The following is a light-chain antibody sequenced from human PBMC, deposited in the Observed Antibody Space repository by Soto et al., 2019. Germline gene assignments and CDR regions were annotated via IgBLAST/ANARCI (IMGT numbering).Light chain of an antibody. CDR1: QSVSSSY. V-gene: IGKV3-20*01. Sequence: EIVLTQSPGTLSLSPGERATLSCRASQSVSSSYLAWYQQKPGQAPRLLIYGASSRATGIPDRFSGSGSGTEFTLTISRLEPEDCAVYYCQQYGSSLYTFGQGTKLEIK. CDR3: QQYGSSLYT. J-gene: IGKJ2*01. CDR2: GAS.